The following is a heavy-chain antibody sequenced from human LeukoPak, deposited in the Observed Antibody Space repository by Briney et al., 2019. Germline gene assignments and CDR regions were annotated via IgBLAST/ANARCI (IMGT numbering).Heavy chain of an antibody. Sequence: GGSLRLSCAASGFTFSDYYMSWIRQAPGKGLERVSYISSSGSTIYYADSVKGRFTISRDNAKNSLYLQMNSLRAEDTAVYYCARRSVEWYFDLWGRGTLVTVSS. D-gene: IGHD6-19*01. J-gene: IGHJ2*01. CDR3: ARRSVEWYFDL. CDR2: ISSSGSTI. CDR1: GFTFSDYY. V-gene: IGHV3-11*01.